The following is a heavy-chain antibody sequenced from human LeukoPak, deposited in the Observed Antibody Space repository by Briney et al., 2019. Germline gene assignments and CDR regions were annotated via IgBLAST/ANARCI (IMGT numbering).Heavy chain of an antibody. CDR3: ASDKTAQLDNYYYYMDV. CDR2: ISSSSSYI. D-gene: IGHD6-13*01. J-gene: IGHJ6*03. V-gene: IGHV3-21*01. CDR1: GFTFSSYS. Sequence: GGSLRLSCAASGFTFSSYSMNWVRQAPGKGLEWVSSISSSSSYIHYADSVKGRFTISRDNAKNSLYLQMNSLRAEDTAVYYCASDKTAQLDNYYYYMDVWGKGTTVTISS.